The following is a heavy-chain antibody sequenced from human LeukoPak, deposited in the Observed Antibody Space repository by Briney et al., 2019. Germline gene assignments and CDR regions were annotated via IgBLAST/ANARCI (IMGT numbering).Heavy chain of an antibody. CDR1: GGSISSSSYY. CDR3: AREGLSIVAKFDY. J-gene: IGHJ4*02. V-gene: IGHV4-39*07. D-gene: IGHD3-22*01. Sequence: SETLSLTCTVSGGSISSSSYYWGWIRQPPGKGLEWIGSIYYSGSTYYNPSLKSRVTISVDTSKNQFSLKLSSVTAADTAVYYCAREGLSIVAKFDYWGQGTLVTVSS. CDR2: IYYSGST.